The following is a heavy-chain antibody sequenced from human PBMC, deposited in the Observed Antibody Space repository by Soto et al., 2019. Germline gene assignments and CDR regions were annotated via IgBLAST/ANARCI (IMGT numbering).Heavy chain of an antibody. CDR2: IYHSGST. CDR3: ARDAAPRYYDFWGGYIQPVPLYYYGMDV. CDR1: GYSISSGYY. V-gene: IGHV4-38-2*02. J-gene: IGHJ6*02. D-gene: IGHD3-3*01. Sequence: KPSETLSLTCAVSGYSISSGYYWGWIRQPPGKGLEWIGSIYHSGSTYYNPSLKSRVTISVDTSKNQFSLKLSSVTAADTAVYYCARDAAPRYYDFWGGYIQPVPLYYYGMDVWGQGTTVTVSS.